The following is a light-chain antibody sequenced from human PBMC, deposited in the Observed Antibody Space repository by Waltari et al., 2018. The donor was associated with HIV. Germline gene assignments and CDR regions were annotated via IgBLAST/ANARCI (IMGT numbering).Light chain of an antibody. CDR1: QSVSSS. CDR2: GAS. CDR3: QQYNNWPPKT. J-gene: IGKJ1*01. V-gene: IGKV3-15*01. Sequence: EIVMTQPPATLSVSPGERATLSCRASQSVSSSLAWYQQKPGQAPRLLIYGASTRASGIPARFSGSGSGTEFTLIISSLQSEDFALYYCQQYNNWPPKTFGQGTKVEIK.